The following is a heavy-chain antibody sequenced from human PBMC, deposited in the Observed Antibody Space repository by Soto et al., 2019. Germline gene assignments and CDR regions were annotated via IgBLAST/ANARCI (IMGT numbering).Heavy chain of an antibody. CDR3: AIRNYQFDY. D-gene: IGHD4-4*01. CDR1: GRSFSGYY. J-gene: IGHJ4*02. CDR2: INHSGST. Sequence: PSETLSLTCAVYGRSFSGYYWSWIRQPPGKGLEWIGEINHSGSTNYNPSLKSRVTISVDTSENQFSLKLSSVTAADTAVYYCAIRNYQFDYWGQGTLVTVSS. V-gene: IGHV4-34*01.